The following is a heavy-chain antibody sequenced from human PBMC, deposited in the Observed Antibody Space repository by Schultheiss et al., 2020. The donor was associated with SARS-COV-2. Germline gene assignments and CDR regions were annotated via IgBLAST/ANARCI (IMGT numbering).Heavy chain of an antibody. CDR3: ARDQLFILTGYHLPTPWFDP. CDR1: GFIFSSYG. J-gene: IGHJ5*02. Sequence: GGSLRLSCAASGFIFSSYGMHWVRQAPGKGLEWVAVISYDGSNKYYADSVKGRFTISRDNAKNSLYLQMNSLRAEDTAVYYCARDQLFILTGYHLPTPWFDPWGQGTLVTVSS. CDR2: ISYDGSNK. D-gene: IGHD3-9*01. V-gene: IGHV3-30*03.